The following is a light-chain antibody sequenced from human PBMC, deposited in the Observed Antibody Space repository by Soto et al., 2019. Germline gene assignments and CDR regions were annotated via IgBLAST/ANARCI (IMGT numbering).Light chain of an antibody. V-gene: IGLV2-14*01. CDR1: SSDVGAYNY. CDR3: SSYSSSSPVV. Sequence: QSALTQPASVSGSPGQSITISCTGTSSDVGAYNYVSWYQQYPGKVPKLMIYDVTNRPSGVSDRFSGSKSGNTASLTVSGLQAEDEADYFCSSYSSSSPVVFGGGTQLTVL. CDR2: DVT. J-gene: IGLJ3*02.